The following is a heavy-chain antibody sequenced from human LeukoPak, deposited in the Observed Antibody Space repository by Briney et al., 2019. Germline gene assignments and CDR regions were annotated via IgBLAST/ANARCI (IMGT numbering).Heavy chain of an antibody. CDR2: ISWNSGSI. CDR1: GFTFDDYA. CDR3: AKVGTRTSSSWECIRPNP. V-gene: IGHV3-9*01. J-gene: IGHJ5*02. D-gene: IGHD6-13*01. Sequence: GGSLRLSCAASGFTFDDYAMHWVRQAPGKGLEWVSGISWNSGSIGYADSVKGRFTISRDNAKNSLYLQMNSLRAEDTALYYCAKVGTRTSSSWECIRPNP.